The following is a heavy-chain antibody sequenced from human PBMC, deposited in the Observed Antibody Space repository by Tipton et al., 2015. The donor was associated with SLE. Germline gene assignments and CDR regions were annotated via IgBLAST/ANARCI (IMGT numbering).Heavy chain of an antibody. CDR1: EFTFSYYS. D-gene: IGHD2-2*02. J-gene: IGHJ5*02. Sequence: SLRLSCAASEFTFSYYSMNWVRQAPGKGLEWVAYIYSDSTTIYYADSVKGRFTISRDNAKNSLYLQMNSLRAEDTAVYYCAKAGDGSDTSCYNNLFDPWGQGTLVTVSS. V-gene: IGHV3-48*01. CDR3: AKAGDGSDTSCYNNLFDP. CDR2: IYSDSTTI.